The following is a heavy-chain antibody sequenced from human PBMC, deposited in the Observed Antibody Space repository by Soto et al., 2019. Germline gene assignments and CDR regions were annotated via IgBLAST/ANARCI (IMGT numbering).Heavy chain of an antibody. CDR2: IWYDGSNK. Sequence: QVQLVESGGGVVQPGRSLRLSCAASGFTFSSYGMHWVRQAPGKGLEWVAVIWYDGSNKYYADSVKGRFTISRDNSKNTLYLQMNSLRAEDTAVYYCARGPRWDYYDSSGYPFWDFDYWGQGTLVTVSS. V-gene: IGHV3-33*01. CDR1: GFTFSSYG. D-gene: IGHD3-22*01. J-gene: IGHJ4*02. CDR3: ARGPRWDYYDSSGYPFWDFDY.